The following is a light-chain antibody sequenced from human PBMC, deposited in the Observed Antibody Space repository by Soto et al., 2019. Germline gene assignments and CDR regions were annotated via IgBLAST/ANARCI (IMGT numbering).Light chain of an antibody. Sequence: QSVLTQPPSASGSPGQSVTISCTGTSSDVGGYNYVSWYQQHPGKAPKLMVYEVSKRPSGVPDRFSGSKSRNAASLTVSGLQAEDEADDYCSSYAGSTVVFGGGTKLTVL. CDR2: EVS. V-gene: IGLV2-8*01. CDR3: SSYAGSTVV. J-gene: IGLJ2*01. CDR1: SSDVGGYNY.